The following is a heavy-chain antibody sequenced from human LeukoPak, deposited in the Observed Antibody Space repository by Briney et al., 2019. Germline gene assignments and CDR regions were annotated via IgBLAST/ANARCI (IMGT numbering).Heavy chain of an antibody. D-gene: IGHD6-19*01. J-gene: IGHJ3*02. Sequence: SSETLSLTCTVSGGSISSYYWSWIRQPAGKGLEWIGRIYTSGSTNYNPSLKSRVTMSVDTSKNQFSLKLSSVTAADTAVYYCARDPHSGYSSGWYPGNAFDIWGQGTMVTVSS. CDR2: IYTSGST. V-gene: IGHV4-4*07. CDR1: GGSISSYY. CDR3: ARDPHSGYSSGWYPGNAFDI.